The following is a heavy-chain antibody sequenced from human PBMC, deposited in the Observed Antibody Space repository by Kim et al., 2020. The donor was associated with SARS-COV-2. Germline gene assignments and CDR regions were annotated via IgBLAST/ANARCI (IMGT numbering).Heavy chain of an antibody. CDR3: ARAPYCSSTSCHPRVHYY. CDR2: INHSGST. CDR1: GGSFSGYY. J-gene: IGHJ6*01. Sequence: SETLSLTCAVYGGSFSGYYWSWIRQPPGKGLEWIGEINHSGSTNYNPSLKSRVTISVDTSKNQFSLKLSSVTAADTAVYYCARAPYCSSTSCHPRVHYY. D-gene: IGHD2-2*01. V-gene: IGHV4-34*01.